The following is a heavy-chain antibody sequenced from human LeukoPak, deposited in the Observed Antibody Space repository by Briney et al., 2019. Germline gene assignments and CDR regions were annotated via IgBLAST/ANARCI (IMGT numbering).Heavy chain of an antibody. Sequence: PGGSLRLSCAASGFTFSSYGMHWVCQAPGKGLEWVAVIWYDGSNKYYADSVKGRFTISRDNSKNTLYLQMNSLRAEDTAVYYCARERVVVVVPAAMEYYYYGMDVWGKGTTVTVSS. CDR1: GFTFSSYG. J-gene: IGHJ6*04. CDR2: IWYDGSNK. D-gene: IGHD2-2*01. CDR3: ARERVVVVVPAAMEYYYYGMDV. V-gene: IGHV3-33*01.